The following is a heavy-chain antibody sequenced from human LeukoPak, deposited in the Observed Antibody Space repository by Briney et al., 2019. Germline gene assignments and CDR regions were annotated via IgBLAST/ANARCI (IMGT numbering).Heavy chain of an antibody. J-gene: IGHJ4*02. CDR1: GFTFSSYG. V-gene: IGHV3-30*18. Sequence: QAGRSLRLSCAASGFTFSSYGMHWVHQAPGKGLEWVAVISYDGSNKYYADSVKGRFTISRDNSKNTLYLQMNSLRAEDTAVYYCAKGIGEGIAAAEDYWGQGTLVTVSS. CDR2: ISYDGSNK. CDR3: AKGIGEGIAAAEDY. D-gene: IGHD6-13*01.